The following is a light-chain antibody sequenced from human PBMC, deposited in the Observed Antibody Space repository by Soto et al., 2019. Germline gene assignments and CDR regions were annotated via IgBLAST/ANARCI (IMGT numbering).Light chain of an antibody. Sequence: QSAMTQPRSVSGSPGQSVTVSCTGTSRDVAVYRYVSWFQQHPGKAPQLLIYDVTKRPSGVPDRFSGSKSGNTAALTISGLQADDEAEYFCSSYAGSSTWIFGSGTKLTVL. CDR3: SSYAGSSTWI. CDR1: SRDVAVYRY. J-gene: IGLJ1*01. V-gene: IGLV2-11*01. CDR2: DVT.